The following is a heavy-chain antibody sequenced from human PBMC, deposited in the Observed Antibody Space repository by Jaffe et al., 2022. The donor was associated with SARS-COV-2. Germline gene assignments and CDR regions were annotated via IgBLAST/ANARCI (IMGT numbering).Heavy chain of an antibody. CDR2: INHSGST. Sequence: QVQLQQWGAGLLKPSETLSLTCAVYGGSFSGYYWSWIRQPPGKGLEWIGEINHSGSTNYNPSLKSRVTISVDTSKNQFSLKLSSVTAADTAVYYCARSYHGGFGELSSPEVPPPHDYWGQGTLVTVSS. V-gene: IGHV4-34*01. D-gene: IGHD3-10*01. CDR3: ARSYHGGFGELSSPEVPPPHDY. J-gene: IGHJ4*02. CDR1: GGSFSGYY.